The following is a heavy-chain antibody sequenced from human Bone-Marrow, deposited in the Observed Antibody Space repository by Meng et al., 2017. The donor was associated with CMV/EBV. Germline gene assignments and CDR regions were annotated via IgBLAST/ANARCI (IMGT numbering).Heavy chain of an antibody. CDR2: IRYDGSNK. V-gene: IGHV3-30*02. CDR3: AKDRWFGDPDGGYYYYGMDV. J-gene: IGHJ6*02. D-gene: IGHD3-10*01. CDR1: GYTFTGYY. Sequence: SCKASGYTFTGYYMHWVRQAPGKGLEWVAFIRYDGSNKYYADSVKGRFTISRDNSKNTLYLQMNSLRAEDTAVYYCAKDRWFGDPDGGYYYYGMDVWGQGTTVTVSS.